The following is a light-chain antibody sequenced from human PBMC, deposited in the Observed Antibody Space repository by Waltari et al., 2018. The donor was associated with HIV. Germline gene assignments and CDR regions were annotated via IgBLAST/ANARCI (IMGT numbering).Light chain of an antibody. CDR1: SSDIGSYHY. CDR3: SSYTSTSTLL. CDR2: DAN. Sequence: QSALTQPASVSGSLGQSITISCIGTSSDIGSYHYVSWYQPHPDKAPTLVIYDANARPSGVPFRFSGSTSGNTASLTISGLQAEDEADYYCSSYTSTSTLLFGGGTKVTVL. J-gene: IGLJ3*02. V-gene: IGLV2-14*01.